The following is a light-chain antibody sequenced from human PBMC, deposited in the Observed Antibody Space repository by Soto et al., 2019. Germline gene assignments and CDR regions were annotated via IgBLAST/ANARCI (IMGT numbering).Light chain of an antibody. J-gene: IGKJ5*01. CDR2: DAS. CDR1: QSVSSY. V-gene: IGKV3-11*01. CDR3: QQRSNWPIT. Sequence: EIVLTQSPATLPLSPGERATLSCRARQSVSSYLAWYQQKPGQAPRLHIYDASNRATGIPARFSGSGSGTDFTLTISSLEPEDFAVYYCQQRSNWPITFGQGTRLESK.